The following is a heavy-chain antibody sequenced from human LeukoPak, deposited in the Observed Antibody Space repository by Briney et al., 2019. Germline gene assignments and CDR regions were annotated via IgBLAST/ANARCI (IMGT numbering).Heavy chain of an antibody. J-gene: IGHJ4*02. CDR1: GFTFSSYS. D-gene: IGHD2-2*01. Sequence: PGGSLRLSCAASGFTFSSYSMNWVRQAPGKELEWVSSISSSSSYIYYADSVKGRFTISRDNAKNSLYLQMNSLRAEDTAVYYCARALSTSHPNDYWGQGTLVTVSS. CDR3: ARALSTSHPNDY. CDR2: ISSSSSYI. V-gene: IGHV3-21*01.